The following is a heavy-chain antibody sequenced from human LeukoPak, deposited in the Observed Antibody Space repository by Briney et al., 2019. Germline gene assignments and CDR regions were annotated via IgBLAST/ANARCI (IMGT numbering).Heavy chain of an antibody. Sequence: ASVKVSCKASGYSFVLHGISWVRQAPGQGFEWMGWISTYDGNTEYAQNFQGRVSMTIDTSTSTAYMDLRSLRSDDTAVYFCVRDENYGIYINFDFWGQGTLVTVSS. CDR1: GYSFVLHG. CDR3: VRDENYGIYINFDF. V-gene: IGHV1-18*01. CDR2: ISTYDGNT. J-gene: IGHJ4*02. D-gene: IGHD4-17*01.